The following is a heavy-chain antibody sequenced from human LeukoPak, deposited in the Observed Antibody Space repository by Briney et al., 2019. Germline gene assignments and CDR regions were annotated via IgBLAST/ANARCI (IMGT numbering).Heavy chain of an antibody. V-gene: IGHV3-48*03. CDR3: ASTRSTSDWYTRGFEY. J-gene: IGHJ4*02. Sequence: GGSLRLSCADSGFSFTSYEMNWVRQAPGKGLEWISYISSSGSITFYADSEKGRFTISRDNARNSLYLQMNSLRAEDTAVYYWASTRSTSDWYTRGFEYWGQGTLVTVSS. CDR2: ISSSGSIT. CDR1: GFSFTSYE. D-gene: IGHD6-19*01.